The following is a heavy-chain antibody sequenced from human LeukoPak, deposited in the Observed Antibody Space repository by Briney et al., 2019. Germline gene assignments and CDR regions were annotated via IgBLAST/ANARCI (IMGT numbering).Heavy chain of an antibody. J-gene: IGHJ4*02. D-gene: IGHD3-10*01. V-gene: IGHV3-23*01. CDR2: ISGSGSFT. CDR1: GFTFSSYA. CDR3: AKAIYASGSPYTSIDY. Sequence: GGSLRLSCAASGFTFSSYAMSWVRQAPGKGLEWVSAISGSGSFTYYADSVKGRFTISRDNSKNTVYLQMNSLRAEDTAVYYCAKAIYASGSPYTSIDYWGQGTLVTVSS.